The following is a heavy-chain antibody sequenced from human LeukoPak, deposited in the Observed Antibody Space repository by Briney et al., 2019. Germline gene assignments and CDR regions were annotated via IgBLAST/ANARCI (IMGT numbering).Heavy chain of an antibody. CDR3: AGSIQLWDSDY. J-gene: IGHJ4*02. D-gene: IGHD5-18*01. V-gene: IGHV3-53*01. Sequence: PGGSLRLSCAASGFTFSSYSMNWVRQAPGKGLEWVSVTYSGGSTYYADSVKGRFTISRDNSKNTLYLQMNSLRAEDAAVYYCAGSIQLWDSDYWGQGTLVTVSS. CDR2: TYSGGST. CDR1: GFTFSSYS.